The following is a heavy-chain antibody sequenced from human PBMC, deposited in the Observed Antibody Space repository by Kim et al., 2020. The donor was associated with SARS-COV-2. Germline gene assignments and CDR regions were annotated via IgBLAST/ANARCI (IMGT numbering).Heavy chain of an antibody. J-gene: IGHJ6*02. V-gene: IGHV3-30*18. CDR2: ISYDGSNK. CDR1: GFTFSTYG. CDR3: AKGIAAGGKSSYFGLDV. D-gene: IGHD6-13*01. Sequence: GGSLRLSCAASGFTFSTYGMHWVRQAPGKGLEWVAAISYDGSNKYYADSVKGRFTISRDNSKNTVYLQMNSEDTAVYYCAKGIAAGGKSSYFGLDVWGQGTTVTVSS.